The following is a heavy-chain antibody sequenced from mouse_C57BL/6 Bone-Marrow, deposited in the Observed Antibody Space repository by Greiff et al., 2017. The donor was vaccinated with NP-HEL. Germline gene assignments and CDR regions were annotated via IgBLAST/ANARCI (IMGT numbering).Heavy chain of an antibody. Sequence: EVKLMESGGGLVQPGGSMKLSCAASGFTFSDAWMDWVRQSPEKGLEWVAEIRNKANNHATYYAESVKGRFTISRDDSKSSVYLQMNSLRAEDTGIYYCTRPLYGYPFAYWGQGTLVTVSA. J-gene: IGHJ3*01. V-gene: IGHV6-6*01. CDR3: TRPLYGYPFAY. CDR2: IRNKANNHAT. D-gene: IGHD2-2*01. CDR1: GFTFSDAW.